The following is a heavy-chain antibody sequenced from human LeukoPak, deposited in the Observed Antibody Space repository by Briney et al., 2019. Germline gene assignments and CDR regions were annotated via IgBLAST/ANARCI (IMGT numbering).Heavy chain of an antibody. CDR3: AATRYDFWSGYPY. V-gene: IGHV3-66*02. J-gene: IGHJ4*02. CDR1: GLTVSGNF. D-gene: IGHD3-3*01. Sequence: SGGSLRLSCAASGLTVSGNFMTWVRQAPGKGLEWVSVIYNDGGTYYADSARGRFIISRDNSKNRLYLQMNSLRAEDTAVYYCAATRYDFWSGYPYWGQGALVTVSS. CDR2: IYNDGGT.